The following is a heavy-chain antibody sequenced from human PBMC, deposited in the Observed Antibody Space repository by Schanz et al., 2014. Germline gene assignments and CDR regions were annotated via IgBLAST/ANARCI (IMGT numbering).Heavy chain of an antibody. CDR2: LSGSGGST. J-gene: IGHJ6*02. V-gene: IGHV3-23*04. D-gene: IGHD2-15*01. CDR1: EFTFSSYK. CDR3: AKGMGYCSGGTCYDYYYYGLDV. Sequence: EVQLVESGGGLVKPGGSLRLSCEASEFTFSSYKMNWVRQAPGKGLEWVSALSGSGGSTYYADSVKGRFTISRDNSKNTLYLHMNTLRSEDTAVYYCAKGMGYCSGGTCYDYYYYGLDVWGQGTTVTVSS.